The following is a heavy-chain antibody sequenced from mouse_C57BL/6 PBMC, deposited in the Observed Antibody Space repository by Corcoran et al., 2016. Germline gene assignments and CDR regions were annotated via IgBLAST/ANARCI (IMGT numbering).Heavy chain of an antibody. CDR2: INTYSGVP. V-gene: IGHV9-3*01. Sequence: QIQLVKSGPELKKPGETVKSSCKASGYTFTNYGLSWVKQAPGKGLKWMGWINTYSGVPTYADDFKGRFAFSLETSARTAYLQINNLKNEDTATYCCARAYGDYAIDYCGQGTSVTVSS. CDR3: ARAYGDYAIDY. CDR1: GYTFTNYG. J-gene: IGHJ4*01. D-gene: IGHD1-1*01.